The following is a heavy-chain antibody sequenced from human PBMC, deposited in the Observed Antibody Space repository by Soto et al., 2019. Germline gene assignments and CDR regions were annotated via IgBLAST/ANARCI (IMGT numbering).Heavy chain of an antibody. J-gene: IGHJ4*02. CDR1: GFTFSSYS. CDR2: ISSSSSYI. CDR3: ARDSMVYDSSGYYFDY. D-gene: IGHD3-22*01. V-gene: IGHV3-21*01. Sequence: GGSLRLSCAASGFTFSSYSMNWVRQAPGKGLEWVSSISSSSSYIYYADSVKGRFTISRDNAKNSLYLQMNSLRAEDTAVYYCARDSMVYDSSGYYFDYWGQGTLVTVSS.